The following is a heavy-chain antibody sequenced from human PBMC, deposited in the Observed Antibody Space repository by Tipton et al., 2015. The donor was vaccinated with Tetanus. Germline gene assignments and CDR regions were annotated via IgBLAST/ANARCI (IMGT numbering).Heavy chain of an antibody. Sequence: QLVQSGAEVKKPGESLKISCKGSGYSFTSYWIGWVRQMPGKGLEWMGIIYPGDSDTRYSPSFQGQVTISADKSISTAYLQWSSLKASDSAMYYCARVSTYCSGGRCSSYYHYGMDVWGQGTTVTVSS. J-gene: IGHJ6*02. CDR1: GYSFTSYW. CDR2: IYPGDSDT. V-gene: IGHV5-51*01. CDR3: ARVSTYCSGGRCSSYYHYGMDV. D-gene: IGHD2-15*01.